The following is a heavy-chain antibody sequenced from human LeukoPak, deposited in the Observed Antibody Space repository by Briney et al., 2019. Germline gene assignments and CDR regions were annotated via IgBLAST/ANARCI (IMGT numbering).Heavy chain of an antibody. D-gene: IGHD6-6*01. J-gene: IGHJ4*02. CDR2: IHHSGRT. Sequence: SETLSLTCTVSGGSVSNYFWSWIRQPPGKGLEWIGNIHHSGRTYYNPSVKSRVTISLDTSKYQFSLKLSSVTAADTAVYYCARALPAAKYSTTFDYWGQGTLVTVSS. CDR1: GGSVSNYF. V-gene: IGHV4-59*02. CDR3: ARALPAAKYSTTFDY.